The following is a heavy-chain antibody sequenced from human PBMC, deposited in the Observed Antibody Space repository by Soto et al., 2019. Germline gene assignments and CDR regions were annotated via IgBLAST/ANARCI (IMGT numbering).Heavy chain of an antibody. CDR3: ASGIAVAGRGAFDI. J-gene: IGHJ3*02. CDR2: ISSSSSTI. D-gene: IGHD6-19*01. V-gene: IGHV3-48*02. Sequence: VQLVESGGGVVQPGRSLRLSCAASGFPFTTYGMHWVREGPGKGLEWVSYISSSSSTIYYADSVKGRFTISRDNAKNSLYLQMNSLRDEDTAVYYCASGIAVAGRGAFDIWGQGTMVTVSS. CDR1: GFPFTTYG.